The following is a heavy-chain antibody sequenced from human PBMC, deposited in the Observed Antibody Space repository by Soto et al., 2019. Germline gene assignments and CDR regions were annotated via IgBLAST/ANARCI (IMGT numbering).Heavy chain of an antibody. CDR3: ARGLNVYYFDY. J-gene: IGHJ4*02. CDR2: INAGNGNT. V-gene: IGHV1-3*01. Sequence: QVQLVQSGAEVKKPGASVKVSCKASGYTFTNYGIHWVRQAPGQRLEWMGWINAGNGNTKYSQKFQGRVTITRDTSASTAYMELSSLRSEGTAVYYCARGLNVYYFDYWGQGTLVTVSS. D-gene: IGHD3-16*01. CDR1: GYTFTNYG.